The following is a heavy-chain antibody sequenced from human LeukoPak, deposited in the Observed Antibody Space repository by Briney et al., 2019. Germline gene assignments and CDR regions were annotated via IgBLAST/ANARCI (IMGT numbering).Heavy chain of an antibody. Sequence: GESLKISCKGSGYSFTSYWIGWVRQMPGKGLEWMGIIYPGDSDTRYSPSFQGQVTISADKSISTAYLQWSSLKASDTAMYYCARQGITMVRDRPWGFDPWGQGTLVTVSS. D-gene: IGHD3-10*01. CDR2: IYPGDSDT. J-gene: IGHJ5*02. CDR3: ARQGITMVRDRPWGFDP. CDR1: GYSFTSYW. V-gene: IGHV5-51*01.